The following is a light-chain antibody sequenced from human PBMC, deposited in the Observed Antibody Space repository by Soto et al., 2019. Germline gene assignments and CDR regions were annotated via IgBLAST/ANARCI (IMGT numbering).Light chain of an antibody. V-gene: IGLV2-14*03. CDR2: DVT. Sequence: QSVLTQPASVSGSPGQSITISCTGTSSDVGGYDYVSWYQQHPGKAPKLMVYDVTIRPSGVSNRFSASKSDNTASLTISGLQAEDEADYYCSSYTSSSTLVFGGGTKVTVL. CDR3: SSYTSSSTLV. CDR1: SSDVGGYDY. J-gene: IGLJ2*01.